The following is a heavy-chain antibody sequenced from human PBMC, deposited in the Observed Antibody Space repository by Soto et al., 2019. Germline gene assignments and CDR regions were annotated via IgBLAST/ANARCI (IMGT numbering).Heavy chain of an antibody. CDR3: ARDDRNGDYGYYYGMDV. Sequence: GGLQRLCCAVAGFNCGGYSISWVIKATGKGLEWVSYISSSSSTIYYADSVKGRFTISRDNAKNSLYLQMNSLRDEDTAVYYCARDDRNGDYGYYYGMDVWGQGTTVTVS. D-gene: IGHD4-17*01. J-gene: IGHJ6*02. CDR2: ISSSSSTI. V-gene: IGHV3-48*02. CDR1: GFNCGGYS.